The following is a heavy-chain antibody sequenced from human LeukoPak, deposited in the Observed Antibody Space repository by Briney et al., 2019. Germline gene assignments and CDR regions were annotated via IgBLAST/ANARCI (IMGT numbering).Heavy chain of an antibody. Sequence: PGRSLRLSCAASGFTFSSYGMHWVRQAPGKGLEWVAVISYDGSNKYYADSVKGRFTISRDNSKNTLYLQMNSLKAEDTAVYYCAKYSRSFDYWGQGTLVTVPS. J-gene: IGHJ4*02. V-gene: IGHV3-30*18. CDR3: AKYSRSFDY. CDR2: ISYDGSNK. CDR1: GFTFSSYG. D-gene: IGHD6-13*01.